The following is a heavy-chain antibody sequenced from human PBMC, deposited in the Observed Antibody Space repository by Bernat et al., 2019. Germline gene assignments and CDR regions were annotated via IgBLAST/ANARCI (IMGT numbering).Heavy chain of an antibody. CDR2: ISSNGGST. J-gene: IGHJ4*02. V-gene: IGHV3-64*01. CDR3: ARGSGAVAGTTDY. Sequence: EVQLVESGGGLVQPGGSLRLSCAASGFTFSSYAMHWVRQAPGKGLEYVSAISSNGGSTYYANTVKGRFTISRDNYKNTLYLQMGSLRAEDMAVYYCARGSGAVAGTTDYWGQGTLVTVSS. D-gene: IGHD6-19*01. CDR1: GFTFSSYA.